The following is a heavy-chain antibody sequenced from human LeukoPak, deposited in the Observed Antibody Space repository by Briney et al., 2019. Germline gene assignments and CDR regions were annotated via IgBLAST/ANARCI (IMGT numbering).Heavy chain of an antibody. D-gene: IGHD6-19*01. J-gene: IGHJ6*02. CDR3: ARDPEGYSSGWYAALGYYYYYGMDV. V-gene: IGHV1-2*02. Sequence: ASVKVSCKASGYTFTGYYMHWVRQAPGQGLEWMGWINPNSGGTNYAQKFQGRVTMTRDTSISTAYMELSRLRSDDTAVYYCARDPEGYSSGWYAALGYYYYYGMDVWGQGTTVTVSS. CDR1: GYTFTGYY. CDR2: INPNSGGT.